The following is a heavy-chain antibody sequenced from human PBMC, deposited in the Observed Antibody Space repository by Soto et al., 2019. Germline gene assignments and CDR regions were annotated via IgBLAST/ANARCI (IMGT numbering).Heavy chain of an antibody. Sequence: ASVKVSCKASGYTFTGYYMHWVRQAPGQGLEWMGWINPNSGGTNYAQKFQGWVTMTRDTSISTAYMELSRLRSDDTAVYYCARDDKRASHSRGVIDYWGQGTLVTVSS. D-gene: IGHD3-16*02. CDR3: ARDDKRASHSRGVIDY. CDR2: INPNSGGT. V-gene: IGHV1-2*04. CDR1: GYTFTGYY. J-gene: IGHJ4*02.